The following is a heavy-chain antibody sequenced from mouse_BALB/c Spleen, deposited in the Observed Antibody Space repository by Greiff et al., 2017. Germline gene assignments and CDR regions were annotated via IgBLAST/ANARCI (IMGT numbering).Heavy chain of an antibody. J-gene: IGHJ3*01. CDR1: GYTFTSYW. D-gene: IGHD1-2*01. CDR2: IYPGDGDT. CDR3: ARGGLRLGFAY. V-gene: IGHV1-87*01. Sequence: QVQLQQSGAELARPGASVKLSCKASGYTFTSYWMQWVKQRPGQGLEWIGAIYPGDGDTRYTQKFKGKATLTADKSSSTAYMQLSSLASEDSAVYYCARGGLRLGFAYWGQGTLVTVSA.